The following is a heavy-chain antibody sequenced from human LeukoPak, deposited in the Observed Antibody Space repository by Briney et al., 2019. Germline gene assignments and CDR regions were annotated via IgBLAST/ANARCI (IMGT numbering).Heavy chain of an antibody. CDR3: AADWSGAFDI. J-gene: IGHJ3*02. CDR2: IKTDGTYT. Sequence: PGGSLRLSCAASGFTFSSHWMHWVRQTPGKGLVWVSRIKTDGTYTDYADSVKGRFTTSRDNAKNTLYLQMNSLRAEDTAVYYCAADWSGAFDIWGQGTMVTVSS. CDR1: GFTFSSHW. D-gene: IGHD3-9*01. V-gene: IGHV3-74*01.